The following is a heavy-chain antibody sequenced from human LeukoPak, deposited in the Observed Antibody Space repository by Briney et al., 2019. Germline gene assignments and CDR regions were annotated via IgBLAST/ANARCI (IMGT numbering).Heavy chain of an antibody. CDR1: GGTFSSYA. Sequence: ASVKVSCKASGGTFSSYAISWVRQAPGQGLEWMGGIIPIFGTANYAQKFRGRVTITTDESTSTAYMELSSLRSEDTAVYYCARGDGYDILTGLYGWFDPWGQGTLVTVSS. D-gene: IGHD3-9*01. CDR2: IIPIFGTA. CDR3: ARGDGYDILTGLYGWFDP. V-gene: IGHV1-69*05. J-gene: IGHJ5*02.